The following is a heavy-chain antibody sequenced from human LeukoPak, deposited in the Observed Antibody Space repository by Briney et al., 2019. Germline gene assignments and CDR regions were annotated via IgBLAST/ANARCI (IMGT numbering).Heavy chain of an antibody. Sequence: GGSLRFCCAAAGFTFSSYSMNWGRLAPGRGVWWVSFISSGSGYIYYADSVKGRFAISRDTARNSLYLRRNSQRAEDTSVYYCAKGGYYYDSSGYIPYYYNYMDVWGKGTTVTVSS. CDR3: AKGGYYYDSSGYIPYYYNYMDV. J-gene: IGHJ6*03. D-gene: IGHD3-22*01. V-gene: IGHV3-21*01. CDR2: ISSGSGYI. CDR1: GFTFSSYS.